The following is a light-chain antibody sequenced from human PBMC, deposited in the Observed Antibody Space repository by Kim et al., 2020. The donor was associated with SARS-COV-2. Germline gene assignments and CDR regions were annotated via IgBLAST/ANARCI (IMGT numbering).Light chain of an antibody. Sequence: GQSVTISFTGTSSDVGGYNYASWYQQHPGKAPKLMIYDVIKRPSGVPDRFSGSKSGNTASLTISGLQAEDEADYYCCSYAGSYPYVFGTGTKVTVL. V-gene: IGLV2-11*01. CDR1: SSDVGGYNY. CDR3: CSYAGSYPYV. J-gene: IGLJ1*01. CDR2: DVI.